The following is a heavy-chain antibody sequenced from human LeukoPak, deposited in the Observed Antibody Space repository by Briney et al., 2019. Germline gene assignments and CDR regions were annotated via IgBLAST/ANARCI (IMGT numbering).Heavy chain of an antibody. CDR1: GFPFSSYE. CDR2: ISSSGMTK. J-gene: IGHJ4*02. CDR3: ARDGRSRGLSHVNFDY. Sequence: GGSLRLSCAASGFPFSSYEMNWVRQAPGKGLEWVSYISSSGMTKYYAVSVKGRFTMSRDNAKNSLYLQLNSLRAEDTAVYYCARDGRSRGLSHVNFDYWGQGILVAVSS. V-gene: IGHV3-48*03. D-gene: IGHD3-16*02.